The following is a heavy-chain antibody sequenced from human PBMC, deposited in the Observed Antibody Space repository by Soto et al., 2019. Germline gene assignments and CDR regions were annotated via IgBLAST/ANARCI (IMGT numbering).Heavy chain of an antibody. CDR2: IWYDGSNK. CDR3: AREVGGTYGMDV. V-gene: IGHV3-33*01. D-gene: IGHD3-3*01. CDR1: GFTFSSYG. Sequence: QVQLVESGGGVVQPGRSLRLSCAASGFTFSSYGMHWVRQAPGQGLEWVAVIWYDGSNKYYADSVKGRFTISRDNSKNTLYLQMNSLRAEDTAVYYCAREVGGTYGMDVWGQGTTVTVSS. J-gene: IGHJ6*02.